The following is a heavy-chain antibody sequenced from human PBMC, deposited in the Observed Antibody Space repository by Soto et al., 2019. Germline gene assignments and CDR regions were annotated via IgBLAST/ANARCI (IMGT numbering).Heavy chain of an antibody. CDR1: GYTFTGYY. Sequence: VKVSCKASGYTFTGYYVHWVRQAPGQGLEWMGRINPNSGDTYLAQRFQGRVTMNRDTSIGTAYMELRGLTSDDTAEYYCAKGGAIVAAGTRVYLYNAMDVWGQGTTVTV. V-gene: IGHV1-2*06. D-gene: IGHD1-26*01. CDR3: AKGGAIVAAGTRVYLYNAMDV. J-gene: IGHJ6*02. CDR2: INPNSGDT.